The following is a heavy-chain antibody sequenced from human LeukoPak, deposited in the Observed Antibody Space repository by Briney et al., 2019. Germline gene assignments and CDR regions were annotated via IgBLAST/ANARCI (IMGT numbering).Heavy chain of an antibody. V-gene: IGHV3-23*01. Sequence: PGGSLRLSCATFGFTFSSCAMIWVRQAPGKGLEWVASINGRDGRTFYADSVKGRFTISRDDSRNTLYLQMNSLRGDDTAVYYCAKDVGKWESLHFFDYWGQGTLVTVSS. CDR2: INGRDGRT. CDR3: AKDVGKWESLHFFDY. D-gene: IGHD1-26*01. J-gene: IGHJ4*02. CDR1: GFTFSSCA.